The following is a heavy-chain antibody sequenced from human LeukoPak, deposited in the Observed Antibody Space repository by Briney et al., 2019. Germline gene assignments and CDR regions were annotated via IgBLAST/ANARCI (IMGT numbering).Heavy chain of an antibody. Sequence: SETMSLTCTVASGSISSYYWSWLRQPPGKALVWFGYTYYSGTNNYNPSHKRLATISVNTSNNQFLLKLSSVTAADTAVYYCARVVAGRTYYMDVWGQGTPVTVSS. V-gene: IGHV4-59*01. CDR1: SGSISSYY. J-gene: IGHJ6*03. D-gene: IGHD2-15*01. CDR2: TYYSGTN. CDR3: ARVVAGRTYYMDV.